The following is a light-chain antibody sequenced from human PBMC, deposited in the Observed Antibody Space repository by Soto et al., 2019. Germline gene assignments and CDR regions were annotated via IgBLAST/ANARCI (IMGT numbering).Light chain of an antibody. V-gene: IGKV3-20*01. CDR2: GAS. CDR1: QSVSSNY. Sequence: EIVLTQSPGTLSLSPGERATLSCRASQSVSSNYLAWCQQKRGQAPRLLIYGASSRATGIPTRFSGSGSGTDFTLAISRLEPEDFAVYYCQQCDTSPRTFGQGTKVEI. CDR3: QQCDTSPRT. J-gene: IGKJ1*01.